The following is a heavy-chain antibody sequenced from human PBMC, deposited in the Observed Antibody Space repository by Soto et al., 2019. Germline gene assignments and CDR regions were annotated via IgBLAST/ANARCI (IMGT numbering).Heavy chain of an antibody. V-gene: IGHV4-4*02. D-gene: IGHD3-3*01. CDR2: IYHSGST. CDR3: ARGPSTQAYYDFWSGYPPHYGMDV. CDR1: GGSISSSNW. J-gene: IGHJ6*02. Sequence: SETLSLTCAVSGGSISSSNWWSWVRQPPGKGLEWIGEIYHSGSTNYNPSLKSRVTISVDKSKNQFSLKLSSVTAADTAVYYCARGPSTQAYYDFWSGYPPHYGMDVWGQGTTVTVSS.